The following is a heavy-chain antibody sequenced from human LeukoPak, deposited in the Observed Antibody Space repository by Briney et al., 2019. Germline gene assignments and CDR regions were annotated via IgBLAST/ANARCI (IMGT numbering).Heavy chain of an antibody. D-gene: IGHD2-21*01. CDR3: AKAAGVMIPYNWFDP. CDR1: GFTFSSYA. J-gene: IGHJ5*02. V-gene: IGHV3-23*01. Sequence: GGSLRLSCAASGFTFSSYAMYWVRQAPGKGLEWVSGIFGSGGSTHYADSVKGRFTISRDNSKITVYLQMNSLRAEDTAIYYCAKAAGVMIPYNWFDPWGQGTLVTVSS. CDR2: IFGSGGST.